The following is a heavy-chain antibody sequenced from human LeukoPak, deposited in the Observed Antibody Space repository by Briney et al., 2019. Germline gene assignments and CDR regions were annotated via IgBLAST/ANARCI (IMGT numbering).Heavy chain of an antibody. CDR3: ARGQYCSTTTCYSARRYFDF. CDR2: INDSGST. Sequence: SETLSLTCAVSGGPFSNYFWTWLRQPPGKGLEWIAEINDSGSTNSNSSLRSRVAISLDTSKNQFSLRLTSVTAADTAVYYCARGQYCSTTTCYSARRYFDFWGQGTLVTVSS. D-gene: IGHD2-2*01. CDR1: GGPFSNYF. V-gene: IGHV4-34*01. J-gene: IGHJ4*02.